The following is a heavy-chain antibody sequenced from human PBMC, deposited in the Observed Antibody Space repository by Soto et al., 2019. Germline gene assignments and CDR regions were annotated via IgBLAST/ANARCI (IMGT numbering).Heavy chain of an antibody. J-gene: IGHJ6*03. V-gene: IGHV5-51*01. CDR3: ARSYGSGKYYFYMDV. D-gene: IGHD3-10*01. Sequence: HGESLKISCKGSGYSFTSYWIVWVRQMPGKGLEWMGLIFPGDSDTRYSPSFQGQVTISADKSINTAYLQWSSLKASDTAMYYCARSYGSGKYYFYMDVWGTGTTVTVSS. CDR2: IFPGDSDT. CDR1: GYSFTSYW.